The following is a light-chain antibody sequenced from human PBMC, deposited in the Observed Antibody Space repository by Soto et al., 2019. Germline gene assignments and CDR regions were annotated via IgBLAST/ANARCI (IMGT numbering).Light chain of an antibody. Sequence: EIVLTQSPATLSLSPGERATLSCRASQSVSSYLAWYQQKPGQAPRLLIYDASNRATGTPARFSSSGSGTDFTLTISSLEPEDFAVYYCQQRSNSFTFGGGTKVEI. CDR3: QQRSNSFT. J-gene: IGKJ4*01. CDR1: QSVSSY. CDR2: DAS. V-gene: IGKV3-11*01.